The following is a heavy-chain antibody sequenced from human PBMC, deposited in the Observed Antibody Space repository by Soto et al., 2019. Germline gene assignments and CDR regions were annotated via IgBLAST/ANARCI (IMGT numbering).Heavy chain of an antibody. CDR1: GGFFSNFA. CDR3: VRGFDYYGTGGYHDY. V-gene: IGHV1-69*01. J-gene: IGHJ4*02. Sequence: QVQLVQSGAEVKKPGSSVKVSCKASGGFFSNFAFSWVRQAPGQGLEWMGAIIPVYNTSNYAQKVQGRITSAADESTNTVYMHLSSLRSDDTAVYFCVRGFDYYGTGGYHDYWGQGTLVTVSP. CDR2: IIPVYNTS. D-gene: IGHD3-10*01.